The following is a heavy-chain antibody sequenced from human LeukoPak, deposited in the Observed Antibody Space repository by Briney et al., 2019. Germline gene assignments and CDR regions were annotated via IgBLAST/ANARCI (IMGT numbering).Heavy chain of an antibody. CDR1: GYTLTEFS. D-gene: IGHD3-10*01. V-gene: IGHV1-24*01. CDR3: ATVRQYYYGSGRLGAYYFDY. J-gene: IGHJ4*02. CDR2: FDPEDGET. Sequence: ASLRVSCKVSGYTLTEFSMHWVRQTPGKGLECMGGFDPEDGETIYAQKLQGRVTMTEDTSTDTAYMEMSSLRSEDTAVYYCATVRQYYYGSGRLGAYYFDYGGQGTLVIVSS.